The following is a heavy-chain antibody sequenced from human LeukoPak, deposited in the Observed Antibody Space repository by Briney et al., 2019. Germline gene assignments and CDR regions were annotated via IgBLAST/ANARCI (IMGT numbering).Heavy chain of an antibody. CDR1: GFTFSSYI. CDR2: IGAYGCDL. CDR3: ARGPNWGSGY. V-gene: IGHV3-23*01. Sequence: PGGSLRLSCAASGFTFSSYIMIWVRQAPGKGLEWVAMIGAYGCDLRYADSVKGRVSISRDNSKNTLFLQMNSLRVDDTAVYYCARGPNWGSGYWGQGTLVPVSS. D-gene: IGHD7-27*01. J-gene: IGHJ4*02.